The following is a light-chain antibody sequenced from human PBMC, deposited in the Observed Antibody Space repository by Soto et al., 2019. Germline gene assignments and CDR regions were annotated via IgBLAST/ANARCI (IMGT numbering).Light chain of an antibody. V-gene: IGKV3-20*01. CDR1: QSVSRTY. CDR2: GAS. CDR3: QQYRT. Sequence: ETVMTQSPATLSVSPGERATLSCRASQSVSRTYLAWYQQKPGQAPRLLIFGASDRATGTPDRFSGSGSGTDFTLTISRLEPEDFAVYYCQQYRTFGQGTKVDIK. J-gene: IGKJ1*01.